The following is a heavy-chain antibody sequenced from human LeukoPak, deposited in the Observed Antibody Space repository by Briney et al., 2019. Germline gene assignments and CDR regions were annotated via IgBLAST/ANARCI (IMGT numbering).Heavy chain of an antibody. CDR1: GYTFTRYV. Sequence: GASVKVSCKASGYTFTRYVIRWVRQAPGQGLEWMGWISAYNGNTNYAQKLQGRVTMTRNTSISTAYMELSSLRSEDTDVYYLARADKSRITILGVVRVPPRFYYWGQGTLGTVSS. V-gene: IGHV1-18*01. D-gene: IGHD3-3*01. J-gene: IGHJ4*02. CDR3: ARADKSRITILGVVRVPPRFYY. CDR2: ISAYNGNT.